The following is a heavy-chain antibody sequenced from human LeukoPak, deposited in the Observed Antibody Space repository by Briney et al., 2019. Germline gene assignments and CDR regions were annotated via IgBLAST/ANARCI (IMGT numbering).Heavy chain of an antibody. CDR1: GGSISNSY. J-gene: IGHJ4*02. Sequence: SETLSLTCTVSGGSISNSYWSWIRQPPGKGQEWIGYIYDSESTNYNPSLKSRVTISADTSKNQFSLKLSSVTAADTAIYYCARQSGGVATKLDYWGQGTLVTVSS. V-gene: IGHV4-59*08. D-gene: IGHD3-16*01. CDR3: ARQSGGVATKLDY. CDR2: IYDSEST.